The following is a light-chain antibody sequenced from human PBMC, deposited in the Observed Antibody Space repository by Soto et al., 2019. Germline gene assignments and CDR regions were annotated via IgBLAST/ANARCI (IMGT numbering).Light chain of an antibody. J-gene: IGLJ1*01. CDR2: ENN. Sequence: QSVLTQPPSVSAAPGQKVTVSCSGSNSNIGNNYVSWYQQLPGTAPKALIYENNKRPSGIPDRFSGSKSGTSATLGITGLQTGDEADYYCGTWDSSLSAGVFGNGTKVTVL. V-gene: IGLV1-51*02. CDR3: GTWDSSLSAGV. CDR1: NSNIGNNY.